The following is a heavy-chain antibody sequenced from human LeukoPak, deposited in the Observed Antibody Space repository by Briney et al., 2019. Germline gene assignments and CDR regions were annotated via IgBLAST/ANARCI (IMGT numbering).Heavy chain of an antibody. CDR2: IIPILGIA. V-gene: IGHV1-69*04. Sequence: SVKVSCKASGYTFTSYGISWVRQAPGQGLEWMGRIIPILGIANYAQKFQGRVTITADKSTSTAYMELSSLRSEDAAVYYCARDQESYGMDVWGQGTTVTVSS. CDR1: GYTFTSYG. CDR3: ARDQESYGMDV. J-gene: IGHJ6*02.